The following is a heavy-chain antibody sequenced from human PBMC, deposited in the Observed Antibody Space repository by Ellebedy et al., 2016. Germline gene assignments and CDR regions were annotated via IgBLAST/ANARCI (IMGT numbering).Heavy chain of an antibody. CDR1: GYSISSGYY. CDR3: ATGGNSWYFGDAFDI. Sequence: SETLSLXXTVSGYSISSGYYWAWIRQPPGKGLEWIGIIYHSGTTSYNPSLKSRVTMSRDTSKNEVSLNLISVTAADTAVYYCATGGNSWYFGDAFDIWGQGTMVTVSS. CDR2: IYHSGTT. D-gene: IGHD6-13*01. V-gene: IGHV4-38-2*02. J-gene: IGHJ3*02.